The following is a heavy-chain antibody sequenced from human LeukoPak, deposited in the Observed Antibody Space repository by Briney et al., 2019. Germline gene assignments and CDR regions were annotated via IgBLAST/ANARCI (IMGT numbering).Heavy chain of an antibody. CDR3: AKDTNPYATVVTPHFDY. CDR2: IWYDGSNK. D-gene: IGHD4-23*01. J-gene: IGHJ4*02. V-gene: IGHV3-33*06. CDR1: GFTVSSNY. Sequence: GGSLRLSCAASGFTVSSNYMSWVRQAPGKGLEWVAVIWYDGSNKYYADSVKGRFTISRDNSKNTLYLQMNSLRAEDTAVYYCAKDTNPYATVVTPHFDYWGQGTLVTVSS.